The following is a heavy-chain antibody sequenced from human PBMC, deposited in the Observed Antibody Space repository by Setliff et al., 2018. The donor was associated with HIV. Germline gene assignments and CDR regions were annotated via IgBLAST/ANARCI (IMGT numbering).Heavy chain of an antibody. CDR1: GYSFSTYG. CDR2: ISVYNGNT. V-gene: IGHV1-18*01. CDR3: ARASTALTYYGMDV. J-gene: IGHJ6*02. Sequence: ASVKVSCKASGYSFSTYGISWVRQAPGQGLEWMGWISVYNGNTNYAQKLQGRVTMTTDTSTDTSYMELRSLRSDDTAVYYCARASTALTYYGMDVWGQGTTVTVSS.